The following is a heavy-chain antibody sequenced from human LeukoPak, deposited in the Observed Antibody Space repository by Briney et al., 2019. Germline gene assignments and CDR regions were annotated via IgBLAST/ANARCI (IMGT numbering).Heavy chain of an antibody. Sequence: SETLSLTCTVSGGSISSSSYFWGWIRQPPGKGLECIGSIYYSGGTSYNPSLRSRVTISVDTSKNQFSVKLSSMTAADTAIYYCARYYYGSGKQPYWGQGTLVTVSS. D-gene: IGHD3-10*01. V-gene: IGHV4-39*01. J-gene: IGHJ4*02. CDR1: GGSISSSSYF. CDR2: IYYSGGT. CDR3: ARYYYGSGKQPY.